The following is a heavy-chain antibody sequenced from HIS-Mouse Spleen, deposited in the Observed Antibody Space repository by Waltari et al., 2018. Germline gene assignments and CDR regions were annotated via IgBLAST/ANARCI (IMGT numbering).Heavy chain of an antibody. CDR3: ARSNWYFDY. V-gene: IGHV3-66*01. J-gene: IGHJ4*02. CDR1: GCTVSSNY. CDR2: IYSGGST. D-gene: IGHD7-27*01. Sequence: EGQRVESGGGLVEPGGSLRVSCAASGCTVSSNYMSWVRQAPGKGLEWVSVIYSGGSTYYADSVKGRFTISRDNSKNTLYLQLNSLRAEDTAVYYCARSNWYFDYWGQGTLVTVSS.